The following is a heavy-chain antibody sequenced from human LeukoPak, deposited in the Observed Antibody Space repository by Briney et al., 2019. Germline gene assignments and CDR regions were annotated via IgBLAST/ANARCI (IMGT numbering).Heavy chain of an antibody. CDR1: GGSISSGSYY. J-gene: IGHJ6*03. CDR3: ARDTDLASYYYYYMDV. CDR2: IYTSGST. V-gene: IGHV4-61*02. Sequence: SQTLSLTCTVSGGSISSGSYYWSWIRQPAGKGLEWIGRIYTSGSTNYNPSLKSRGTISVDTSKNQFSLKLSSVTAADTAVYYCARDTDLASYYYYYMDVWGKRTTVTVSS.